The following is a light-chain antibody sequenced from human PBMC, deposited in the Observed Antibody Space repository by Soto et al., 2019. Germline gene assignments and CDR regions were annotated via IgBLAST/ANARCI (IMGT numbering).Light chain of an antibody. Sequence: EIVMTQSPVTLSVSPGERATLSCRASQSVSNNLAWYQQKPGQAPRLLIYHASTRATGIPARFSGSGSGTEFTLAISSLQSEDFAVYYCQPYNAWPLTFGGGTKVEIK. V-gene: IGKV3-15*01. CDR1: QSVSNN. CDR3: QPYNAWPLT. J-gene: IGKJ4*01. CDR2: HAS.